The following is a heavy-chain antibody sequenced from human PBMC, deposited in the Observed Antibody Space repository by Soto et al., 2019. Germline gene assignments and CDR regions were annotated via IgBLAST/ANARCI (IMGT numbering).Heavy chain of an antibody. CDR2: ISGSGDTT. J-gene: IGHJ3*02. CDR3: AKDTEPPGTPSGAFDI. V-gene: IGHV3-23*01. Sequence: EVQLLESGGGLEQPGGSLRLSCEASGFSFTSYAMTWVRQAPGRGLEWVSVISGSGDTTYYADSVRGRFSISRDNSKNTLYLQMNSLRAEDTAVYYCAKDTEPPGTPSGAFDIWGQGTMVTVSS. D-gene: IGHD6-13*01. CDR1: GFSFTSYA.